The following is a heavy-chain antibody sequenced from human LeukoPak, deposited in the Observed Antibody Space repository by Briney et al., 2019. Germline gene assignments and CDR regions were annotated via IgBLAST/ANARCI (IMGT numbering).Heavy chain of an antibody. J-gene: IGHJ3*02. V-gene: IGHV4-59*01. CDR2: IYYSGNT. D-gene: IGHD2-15*01. Sequence: PSETLSLTCTVSGGSISSYYWSWIRRPPGKGLEWIGYIYYSGNTNYNPSLKSRVTISVDTSKNQFSLRLSSVTAADTAVYYCARSYCGGGSCGAFDIWGQGTMVTVSS. CDR3: ARSYCGGGSCGAFDI. CDR1: GGSISSYY.